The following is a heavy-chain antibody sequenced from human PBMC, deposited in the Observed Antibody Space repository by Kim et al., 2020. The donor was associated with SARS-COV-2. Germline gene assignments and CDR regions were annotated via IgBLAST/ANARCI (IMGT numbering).Heavy chain of an antibody. D-gene: IGHD3-10*01. V-gene: IGHV4-39*01. J-gene: IGHJ4*02. CDR1: GGSISSSSYY. CDR3: ARPEEGSGAFDY. Sequence: SETLSLTCTVSGGSISSSSYYWGWIRQPPGKGLEWIGSIYYSGSTYYNPSLKSRVTISVHTSKNQFSLKLSSVTAADTAVYYCARPEEGSGAFDYWGQGTLVTVSS. CDR2: IYYSGST.